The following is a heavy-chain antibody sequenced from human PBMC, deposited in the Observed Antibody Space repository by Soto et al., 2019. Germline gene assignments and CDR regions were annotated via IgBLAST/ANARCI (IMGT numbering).Heavy chain of an antibody. D-gene: IGHD1-7*01. V-gene: IGHV3-23*01. CDR2: ISANGQGI. CDR3: AKDRNYPRDQFHY. CDR1: GFTFSTYA. Sequence: EVQLLESGGGLVQPGGSLRLSCAASGFTFSTYALSWSRQPPGKGLEWVSAISANGQGIYYADSVRGRFTISRDNSKNTIFLHMDSLRAEDTAVYYCAKDRNYPRDQFHYWGQGTLVTVSS. J-gene: IGHJ4*02.